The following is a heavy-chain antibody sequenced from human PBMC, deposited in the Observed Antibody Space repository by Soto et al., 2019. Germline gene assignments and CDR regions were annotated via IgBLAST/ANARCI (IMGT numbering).Heavy chain of an antibody. J-gene: IGHJ4*02. D-gene: IGHD5-12*01. Sequence: GGSLRLSCAASGFTFSSYAMSWVRQAPGKGLEWVSAISGSGGSTYYADSVKGRFTISRDNSKNTLYLQMKSLRAENTAVYYCAKVQEQYRAYMATRPRSTFDYWGQGTLVTVSS. CDR3: AKVQEQYRAYMATRPRSTFDY. CDR1: GFTFSSYA. V-gene: IGHV3-23*01. CDR2: ISGSGGST.